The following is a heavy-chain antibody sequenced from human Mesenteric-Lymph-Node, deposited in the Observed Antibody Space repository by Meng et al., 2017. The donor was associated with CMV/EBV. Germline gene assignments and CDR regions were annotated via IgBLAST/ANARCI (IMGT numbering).Heavy chain of an antibody. CDR3: ARSYYDFWSGLDY. D-gene: IGHD3-3*01. J-gene: IGHJ4*02. Sequence: ASVKVSCKASGYTFTSYGISWVRQAPGQGLEWMGWISANTGNTNYAQKFQGRVTITADKSTSTAYMELSSLRSEDTAVYYCARSYYDFWSGLDYWGQGTLVTVSS. CDR2: ISANTGNT. CDR1: GYTFTSYG. V-gene: IGHV1-18*01.